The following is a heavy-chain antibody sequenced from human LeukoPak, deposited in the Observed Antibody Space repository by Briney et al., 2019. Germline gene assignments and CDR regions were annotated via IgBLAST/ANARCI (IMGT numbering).Heavy chain of an antibody. CDR3: ARARSAFYGGNYGSLYGMDV. J-gene: IGHJ6*02. CDR1: GYTFTSYG. D-gene: IGHD4-23*01. Sequence: GASVKVSCKASGYTFTSYGISWVRQAPGQGLEWMGWISAYNGNTNYAQKFQGRVTITADESTSTAYMELSSLRSEDTAVYYCARARSAFYGGNYGSLYGMDVWGQGTTVTVSS. CDR2: ISAYNGNT. V-gene: IGHV1-18*01.